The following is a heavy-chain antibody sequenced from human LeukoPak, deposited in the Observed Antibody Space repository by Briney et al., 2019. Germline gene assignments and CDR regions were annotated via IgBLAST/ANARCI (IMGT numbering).Heavy chain of an antibody. Sequence: GASGKVSCKVSGYTLTELSMHWVRQAPGKGLEWMGGFDPEDGETIYAQKFQGRVTMTEDTSTDTAYMELSSLRSEDTAVYYCATVPRIWSGYYTSEYFQHWGQGTLVTVSS. CDR2: FDPEDGET. V-gene: IGHV1-24*01. D-gene: IGHD3-3*01. CDR3: ATVPRIWSGYYTSEYFQH. J-gene: IGHJ1*01. CDR1: GYTLTELS.